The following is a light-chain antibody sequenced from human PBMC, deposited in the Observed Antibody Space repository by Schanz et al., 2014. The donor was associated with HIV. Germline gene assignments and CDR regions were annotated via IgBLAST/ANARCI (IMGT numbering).Light chain of an antibody. CDR3: QQCDTYPYT. Sequence: IQMTQSPSTVSASVGDRVTITCRASQTIGRLLAWYQQKPGRAPKLLIYQASILETGVPSRFSGSGSGTSFTLTITSLQPDDFATYYCQQCDTYPYTFGQGTKLDIK. CDR2: QAS. CDR1: QTIGRL. J-gene: IGKJ2*01. V-gene: IGKV1-5*03.